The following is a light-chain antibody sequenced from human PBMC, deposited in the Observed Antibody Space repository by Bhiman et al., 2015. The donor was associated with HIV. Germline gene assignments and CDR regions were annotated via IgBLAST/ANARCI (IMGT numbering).Light chain of an antibody. V-gene: IGLV3-1*01. CDR2: QDT. CDR3: QAWDSSTVV. Sequence: SYELTQPPSVSVSPGQTASITCSGDKLGDKYACWYQQKPGQSPMLVIYQDTKRPSGIPERFSGSNSGNTATLTISGTQAVDEADYYCQAWDSSTVVFGTGTKVTVL. CDR1: KLGDKY. J-gene: IGLJ1*01.